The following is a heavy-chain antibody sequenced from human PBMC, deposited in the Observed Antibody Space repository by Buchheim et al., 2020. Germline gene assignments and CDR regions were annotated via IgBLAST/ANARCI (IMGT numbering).Heavy chain of an antibody. CDR3: TKKLLSGSYPFDN. CDR2: ISGGGDYT. CDR1: GLTFSSSA. Sequence: EVQLLESGGGLVQPGGSLRLSCAASGLTFSSSAMNWVRQAPGKGLEWVSSISGGGDYTYYADSVMGRVTISRDNSESTLFLQMNSLRAEDTAVYYCTKKLLSGSYPFDNWGQGTL. D-gene: IGHD3-22*01. J-gene: IGHJ4*02. V-gene: IGHV3-23*01.